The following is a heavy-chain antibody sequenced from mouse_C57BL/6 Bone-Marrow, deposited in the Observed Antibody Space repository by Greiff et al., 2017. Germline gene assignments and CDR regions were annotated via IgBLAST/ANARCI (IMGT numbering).Heavy chain of an antibody. D-gene: IGHD2-3*01. V-gene: IGHV3-6*01. CDR1: GYSITSGYY. CDR3: TRHGYYVAWFAY. Sequence: EVKLMESGPGLVKPSQSLSLTCSVTGYSITSGYYWNWIRQFPGNKLEWMGYISYDGSNNYNPSLKNRISITRDTSKNQFYLKLNSVTTEDTATYYCTRHGYYVAWFAYWGQGTLVTVSA. CDR2: ISYDGSN. J-gene: IGHJ3*01.